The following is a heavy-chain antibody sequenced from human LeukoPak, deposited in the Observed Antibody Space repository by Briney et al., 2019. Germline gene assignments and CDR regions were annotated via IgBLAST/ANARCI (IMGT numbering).Heavy chain of an antibody. J-gene: IGHJ6*03. V-gene: IGHV1-2*02. CDR1: GYTFTGYY. Sequence: ASVKVSCKASGYTFTGYYMHWVRQAPGQGLEWMGWINPNSGGTNYAQKFQGRVTMTRDTSISTAYMELSRLRSDDTAVYYCARDYMAAAGTDLVYYYYYMDVWGKGTTVTISS. CDR3: ARDYMAAAGTDLVYYYYYMDV. D-gene: IGHD6-13*01. CDR2: INPNSGGT.